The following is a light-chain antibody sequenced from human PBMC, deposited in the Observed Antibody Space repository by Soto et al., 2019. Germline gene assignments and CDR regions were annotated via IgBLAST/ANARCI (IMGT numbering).Light chain of an antibody. V-gene: IGKV3-11*01. Sequence: EIVLTQSPATLSLSPGERATLSCRASRSVSSYLAWYHQKPGQAPRLLIYDASNRAAGVSARFSGSGSGTDFTLTISSLEPEDFAVYYCQQRSIWPRTFGQGTKLEI. CDR2: DAS. J-gene: IGKJ2*01. CDR1: RSVSSY. CDR3: QQRSIWPRT.